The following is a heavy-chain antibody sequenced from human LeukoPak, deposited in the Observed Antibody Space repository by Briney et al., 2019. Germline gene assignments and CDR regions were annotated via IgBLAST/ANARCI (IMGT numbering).Heavy chain of an antibody. CDR3: ARSAHGDAFDI. Sequence: SETLSLTCAVSGVSISSGGYSWSWIRQPPGKGLEWIGYIYHSGSTYYNPSLKSRVTISVDRSKNQFSLKLSSVTAADTAVYYCARSAHGDAFDIWGQGTMVTVSS. CDR1: GVSISSGGYS. V-gene: IGHV4-30-2*01. D-gene: IGHD6-25*01. J-gene: IGHJ3*02. CDR2: IYHSGST.